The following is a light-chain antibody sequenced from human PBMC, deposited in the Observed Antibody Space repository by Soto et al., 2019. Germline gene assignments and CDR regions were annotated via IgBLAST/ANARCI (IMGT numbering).Light chain of an antibody. CDR3: SSYTSSTFYV. V-gene: IGLV2-14*01. Sequence: QSVLPHPAAVSWSPGHSITISCTGTSSDVGGYNYVSWYQQHPGKAPKLMIYEVSNRPSGVSNRFSGSKSGNTASLTISGLQAEEEADHYCSSYTSSTFYVFGTGTKVTVL. J-gene: IGLJ1*01. CDR1: SSDVGGYNY. CDR2: EVS.